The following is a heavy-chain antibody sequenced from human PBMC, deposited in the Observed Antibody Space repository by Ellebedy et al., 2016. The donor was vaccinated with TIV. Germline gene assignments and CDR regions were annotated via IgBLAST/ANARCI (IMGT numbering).Heavy chain of an antibody. Sequence: AASVKVSCKVSGYTVTELSMHWVRQAPGKGLEWMGGFDPEDGETIYAQKFQGRVTMTEDTSTDTAYMELSSLRSEDTAVYYCATIAVAIYYFDYWGQGTLVTVSS. J-gene: IGHJ4*02. CDR1: GYTVTELS. CDR3: ATIAVAIYYFDY. D-gene: IGHD6-19*01. CDR2: FDPEDGET. V-gene: IGHV1-24*01.